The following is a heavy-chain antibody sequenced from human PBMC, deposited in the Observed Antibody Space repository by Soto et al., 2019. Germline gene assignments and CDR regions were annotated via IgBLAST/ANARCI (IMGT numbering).Heavy chain of an antibody. J-gene: IGHJ4*02. CDR3: AREWFGESSG. Sequence: SETLSLTCAVYGGSFSGYYWSWIRQPPGKGLEWIGEINHSGSTNYSPSLKSRVTISVDTSKNQFSLKLSSVTAADTAVYYCAREWFGESSGWGQGTLVTVSS. V-gene: IGHV4-34*01. CDR2: INHSGST. CDR1: GGSFSGYY. D-gene: IGHD3-10*01.